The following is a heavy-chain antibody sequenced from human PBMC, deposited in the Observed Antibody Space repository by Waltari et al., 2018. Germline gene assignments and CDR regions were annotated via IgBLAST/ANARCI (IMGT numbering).Heavy chain of an antibody. Sequence: EVQLVESGGGLVQPGGSLRLSSAASGFTFSSYSMNWVRQAPGKGLEWVSYISSSSSTIYYRDSGEGRFTISRDNAKNLRYLQRNSLRGEDPAVYYCARDPEGGRIFPPFDPWGQGTLVTVSS. J-gene: IGHJ5*02. CDR2: ISSSSSTI. CDR3: ARDPEGGRIFPPFDP. CDR1: GFTFSSYS. D-gene: IGHD3-3*01. V-gene: IGHV3-48*04.